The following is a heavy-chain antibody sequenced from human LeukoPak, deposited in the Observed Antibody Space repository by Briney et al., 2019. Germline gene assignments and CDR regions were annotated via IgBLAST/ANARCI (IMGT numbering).Heavy chain of an antibody. CDR1: GYTFSSYA. CDR3: AREGAYIGGSYPFDY. V-gene: IGHV1-3*03. Sequence: AASVKVSCKASGYTFSSYAMHWVRQAPGQRLEWMGWINAGNGNTKFSHEFQGRVTITRDTSASTAYMELNSLRSEDMAVYYCAREGAYIGGSYPFDYWGQGTLVTVSS. J-gene: IGHJ4*02. CDR2: INAGNGNT. D-gene: IGHD1-26*01.